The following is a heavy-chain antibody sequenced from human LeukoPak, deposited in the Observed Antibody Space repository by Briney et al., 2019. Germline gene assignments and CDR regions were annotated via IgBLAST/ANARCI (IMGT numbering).Heavy chain of an antibody. V-gene: IGHV3-30-3*01. CDR2: ISYDGSNK. D-gene: IGHD1-26*01. CDR1: GFTFSSYA. J-gene: IGHJ4*02. Sequence: PGRSLRLSCAASGFTFSSYAMHWVRQAPGKGLEWVAVISYDGSNKYYADSVKGRFTISRDNSKNTLYLQMNSLRAEDTAVYYCAKDLRWEPRDYFDYWGQGTLVTVSS. CDR3: AKDLRWEPRDYFDY.